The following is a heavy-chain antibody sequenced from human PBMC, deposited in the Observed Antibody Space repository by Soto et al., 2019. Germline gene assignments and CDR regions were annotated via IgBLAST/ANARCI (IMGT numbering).Heavy chain of an antibody. Sequence: EVQLVESGGGLVQPGRSLRLSCVGSGFTFDDYGMHWVRQAPGKGLEWVSGISWDSGSIGYAESVKGRFTISRDNAKNALYLQMNSLRTEDTALYYCAKARGAIDYWGQGTLVTVSS. V-gene: IGHV3-9*01. J-gene: IGHJ4*02. CDR1: GFTFDDYG. D-gene: IGHD3-10*01. CDR3: AKARGAIDY. CDR2: ISWDSGSI.